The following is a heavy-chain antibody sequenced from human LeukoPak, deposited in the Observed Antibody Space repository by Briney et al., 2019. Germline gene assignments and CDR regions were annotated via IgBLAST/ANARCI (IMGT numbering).Heavy chain of an antibody. CDR2: LHYSGIT. V-gene: IGHV4-59*11. J-gene: IGHJ4*02. D-gene: IGHD5-24*01. Sequence: PSETLSLTCTVPGGSISSHYWSWIRQPPGKGLEWIGYLHYSGITSYNPSLKSRVTISVDTSKSQFSLKLTSVTAADTAVYYCARDGYTIASYFDYWGQGALVTVSS. CDR1: GGSISSHY. CDR3: ARDGYTIASYFDY.